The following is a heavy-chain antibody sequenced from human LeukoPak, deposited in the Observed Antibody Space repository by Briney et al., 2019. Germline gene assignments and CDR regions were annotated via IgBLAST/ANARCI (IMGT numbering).Heavy chain of an antibody. Sequence: GGSLRLSCAASGFTFSSYWMSWVRQAPGKGLEWVANINQDGSEKYYVDSVKGRLTISRDNAKNSLYLQMNSLRAEDTAVYYCARGSAMGYGSGSYGYWGQGTLVTVSS. V-gene: IGHV3-7*01. CDR2: INQDGSEK. CDR3: ARGSAMGYGSGSYGY. J-gene: IGHJ4*02. D-gene: IGHD3-10*01. CDR1: GFTFSSYW.